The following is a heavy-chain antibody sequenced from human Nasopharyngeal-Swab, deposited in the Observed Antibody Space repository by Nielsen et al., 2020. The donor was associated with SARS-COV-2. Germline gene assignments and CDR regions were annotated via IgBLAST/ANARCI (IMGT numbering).Heavy chain of an antibody. Sequence: GGSLRLSCAASGFIFSDSAIHWVRQASGKGLEWVGRIRSKGNSYATAYAASVKGRFTISRDDSKNTAYLQMNSLITEDTAVYYCTRCGGSCYTGKDYWGQGTLVTVPS. V-gene: IGHV3-73*01. J-gene: IGHJ4*02. CDR3: TRCGGSCYTGKDY. CDR1: GFIFSDSA. CDR2: IRSKGNSYAT. D-gene: IGHD2-15*01.